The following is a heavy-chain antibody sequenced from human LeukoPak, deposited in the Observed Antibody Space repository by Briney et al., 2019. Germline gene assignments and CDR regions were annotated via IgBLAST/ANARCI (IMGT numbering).Heavy chain of an antibody. J-gene: IGHJ4*02. V-gene: IGHV1-8*02. Sequence: ASVKVSCKASGYTFTSYDINWVRQATGQGLEWMGWMNPNSGNTGYAQKFQGRVTMTRDTSTSTVYMELSSLRSEDTAVYYCARGGHIVVVTANLGYWGQGTLVTVSS. CDR3: ARGGHIVVVTANLGY. D-gene: IGHD2-21*02. CDR1: GYTFTSYD. CDR2: MNPNSGNT.